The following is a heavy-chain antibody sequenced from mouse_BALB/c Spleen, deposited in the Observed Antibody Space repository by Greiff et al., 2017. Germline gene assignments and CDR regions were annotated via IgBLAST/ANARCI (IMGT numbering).Heavy chain of an antibody. J-gene: IGHJ3*01. CDR2: ISDGGSYT. V-gene: IGHV5-4*02. CDR3: ARKLYYGYDWFAY. Sequence: VQLKESGGGLVKPGGSLKLSCAASGFTFSDYYMYWVRQTPEKRLEWVATISDGGSYTYYPDSVKGRFTISRDNAKNNLYLQMSSLKSEDTAMYYCARKLYYGYDWFAYWGQGTLVTVSA. CDR1: GFTFSDYY. D-gene: IGHD2-2*01.